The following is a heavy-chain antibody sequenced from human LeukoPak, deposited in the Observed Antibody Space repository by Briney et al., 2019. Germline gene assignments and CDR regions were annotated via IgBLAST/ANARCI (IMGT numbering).Heavy chain of an antibody. CDR1: GGSSSGYY. V-gene: IGHV4-34*01. D-gene: IGHD3-22*01. Sequence: SETLSLTCAVYGGSSSGYYWSWIRQPPGKGLEWIGEINHSGSTNYNPSLKSRVTISVDTSKNQFSLKLSSVTAADTAVYYCARQQSYYEFDYWGQGTLVTVSS. CDR2: INHSGST. J-gene: IGHJ4*02. CDR3: ARQQSYYEFDY.